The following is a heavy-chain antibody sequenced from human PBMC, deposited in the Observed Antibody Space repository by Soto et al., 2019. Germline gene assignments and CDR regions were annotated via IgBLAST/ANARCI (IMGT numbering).Heavy chain of an antibody. CDR3: ATAEVDY. Sequence: GGSLRLSCAASGFTFGDYWMHWVRQPPGKGPEWVSRMTADGRTTQYADSVKGRFTASRDNAKSTLYLQMNSLRAEDTAVYYCATAEVDYWGPGTLVTVSS. CDR2: MTADGRTT. J-gene: IGHJ4*02. CDR1: GFTFGDYW. V-gene: IGHV3-74*03.